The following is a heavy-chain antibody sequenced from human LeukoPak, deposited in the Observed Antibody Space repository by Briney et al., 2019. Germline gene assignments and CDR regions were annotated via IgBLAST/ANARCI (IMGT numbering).Heavy chain of an antibody. CDR1: GYTFTSHG. J-gene: IGHJ4*02. Sequence: ASVKVSCKASGYTFTSHGISWVRQAPGQGLEWMGWIIPIFGTANYAQKFQGRVTITADESTSTAYMELSSLRSEDTAVYYCARGPPRYYDSSGYYYPDYWGQGTLVTVSS. CDR3: ARGPPRYYDSSGYYYPDY. D-gene: IGHD3-22*01. CDR2: IIPIFGTA. V-gene: IGHV1-69*13.